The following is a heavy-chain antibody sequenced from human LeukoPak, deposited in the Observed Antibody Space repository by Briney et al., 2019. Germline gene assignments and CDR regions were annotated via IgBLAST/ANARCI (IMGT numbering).Heavy chain of an antibody. Sequence: KPSETLSLTCAVYGGSFSGYYWSWIRQPPGKGREWIGEINHSGSTNYNPSLKSRVTISVDTSKNQFSLKLSSVTAADTAVYYCARDRGIYSGPPGGYWGQGTLVTVSS. CDR3: ARDRGIYSGPPGGY. J-gene: IGHJ4*02. CDR1: GGSFSGYY. V-gene: IGHV4-34*01. CDR2: INHSGST. D-gene: IGHD5-12*01.